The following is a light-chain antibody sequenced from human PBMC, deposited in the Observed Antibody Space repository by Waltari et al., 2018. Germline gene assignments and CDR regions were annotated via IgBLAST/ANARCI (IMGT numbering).Light chain of an antibody. Sequence: IQVTQSPSTLSASVGDRVTITCRATQSISNWLAWYQQTPGKAPKHLIYKASTLESGVPSRFSGSGSGTEFTLTISSLQPDDFATYFCQQYNNYTPKTFGQGTKVDIK. CDR2: KAS. CDR1: QSISNW. CDR3: QQYNNYTPKT. V-gene: IGKV1-5*01. J-gene: IGKJ1*01.